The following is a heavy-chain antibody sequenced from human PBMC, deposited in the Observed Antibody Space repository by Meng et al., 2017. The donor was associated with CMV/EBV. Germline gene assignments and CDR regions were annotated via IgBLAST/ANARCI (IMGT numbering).Heavy chain of an antibody. Sequence: SVKVSCKASGYTFTSYYMHWVRQAPGQGLEWMGGIIPIFGTANYAQKFQGRVTITTDESTSTAYMELSSLRSEDTAVYYCASSRITIFGVVIPRRYYGMDVWGQGTTVTVSS. CDR1: GYTFTSYY. D-gene: IGHD3-3*01. V-gene: IGHV1-69*05. J-gene: IGHJ6*02. CDR2: IIPIFGTA. CDR3: ASSRITIFGVVIPRRYYGMDV.